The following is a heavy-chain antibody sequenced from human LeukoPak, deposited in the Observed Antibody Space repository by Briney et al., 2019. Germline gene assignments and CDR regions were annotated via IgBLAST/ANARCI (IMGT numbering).Heavy chain of an antibody. CDR1: GFTVSTVY. CDR3: AREIGQLGGAFDI. Sequence: GGSLRLSCAASGFTVSTVYMTWVRQAPGKGLEWVSVIYGGPTAFYADSVKDRFTISRGNPKNTLNLQMNSLRAEDTAVYYCAREIGQLGGAFDIWGQGTMVTVSS. CDR2: IYGGPTA. V-gene: IGHV3-53*01. D-gene: IGHD7-27*01. J-gene: IGHJ3*02.